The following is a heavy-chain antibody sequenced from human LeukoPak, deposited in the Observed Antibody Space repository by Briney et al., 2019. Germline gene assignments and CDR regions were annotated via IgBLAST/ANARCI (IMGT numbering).Heavy chain of an antibody. CDR3: ARGFLRGYSRGYFDL. D-gene: IGHD5-18*01. V-gene: IGHV4-34*01. CDR2: INHSGST. CDR1: GGSFSGYY. J-gene: IGHJ2*01. Sequence: TSETLSLTCAVYGGSFSGYYWNWIRQPPGKGLEWIGEINHSGSTNCNPSLKSRVTISVDTSKNQFSLRLSSVTAADTAVYYCARGFLRGYSRGYFDLWGRGTLVTVSS.